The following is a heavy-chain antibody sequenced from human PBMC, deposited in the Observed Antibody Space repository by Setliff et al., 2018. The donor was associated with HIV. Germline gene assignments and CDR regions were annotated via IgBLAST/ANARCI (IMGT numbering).Heavy chain of an antibody. Sequence: PGGSLRLSCAASGFTFSSHWMHWVRQAPGKGLVWVSRINGDGSNTNSADSVKGRFTISRDNSKNTLYLQMNSLRAEDTAVYYCAKDPIFGVVTYYYYYMDVWGKGTTVTVSS. CDR2: INGDGSNT. CDR1: GFTFSSHW. CDR3: AKDPIFGVVTYYYYYMDV. J-gene: IGHJ6*03. V-gene: IGHV3-74*01. D-gene: IGHD3-3*01.